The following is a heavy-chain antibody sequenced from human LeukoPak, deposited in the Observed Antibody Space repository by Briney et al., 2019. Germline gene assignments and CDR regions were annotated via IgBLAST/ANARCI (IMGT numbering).Heavy chain of an antibody. D-gene: IGHD1-26*01. J-gene: IGHJ4*02. V-gene: IGHV3-30*02. CDR1: GFAFSSSG. CDR2: IWYDGSNE. Sequence: GGPLRLSCATSGFAFSSSGMHWVRQAPGKGLEWVAVIWYDGSNEYYADSVKGRFTISRDNSKNTLYLQMNSLRAEDTAVYYCAKDYGWNAIVRATAGFDFWGQGTLVTVSS. CDR3: AKDYGWNAIVRATAGFDF.